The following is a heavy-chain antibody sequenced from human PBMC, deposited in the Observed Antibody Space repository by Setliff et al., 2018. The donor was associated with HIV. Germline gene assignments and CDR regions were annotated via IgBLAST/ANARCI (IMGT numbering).Heavy chain of an antibody. CDR2: IIPIFGST. CDR1: GGTFRNYA. CDR3: AINRENQRQFDF. J-gene: IGHJ4*02. V-gene: IGHV1-69*05. Sequence: SVKVSCKASGGTFRNYAISRVRQAPGHGLEWMGGIIPIFGSTKYAQKFQGRVTMTRNTSISTAYMELSSLKSEDTAVYFCAINRENQRQFDFWGQGTLVTVSS.